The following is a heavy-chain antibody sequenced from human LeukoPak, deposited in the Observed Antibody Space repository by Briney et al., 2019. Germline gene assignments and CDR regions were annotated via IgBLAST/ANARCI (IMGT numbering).Heavy chain of an antibody. Sequence: PRASVKVSCKASGYTFINYDMNWVRQAPGQGLEWMGWMNPNSGDAGYMEKLQGRVTMTRNTSISTAYMELSNLRSEDTAVYYCATRASPSFYYAMDVWGQGTTVTVSS. CDR2: MNPNSGDA. J-gene: IGHJ6*02. CDR3: ATRASPSFYYAMDV. CDR1: GYTFINYD. V-gene: IGHV1-8*01.